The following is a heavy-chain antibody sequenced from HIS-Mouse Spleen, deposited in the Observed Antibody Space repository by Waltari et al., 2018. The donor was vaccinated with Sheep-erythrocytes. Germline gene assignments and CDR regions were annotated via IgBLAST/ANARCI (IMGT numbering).Heavy chain of an antibody. V-gene: IGHV2-26*01. D-gene: IGHD3-3*01. CDR2: IFSNDEK. J-gene: IGHJ4*02. Sequence: QVTLKESGPVLVKPTETLTLTCTVSGFSPSNARMGVSWIPQPPGKSLEWLAHIFSNDEKSYSTSLKSRLTISKDTSKSQVVLTMTNMDPVDTATYYCARITSYYDFWSTYNKDYFDYWGQGTLVTVSS. CDR1: GFSPSNARMG. CDR3: ARITSYYDFWSTYNKDYFDY.